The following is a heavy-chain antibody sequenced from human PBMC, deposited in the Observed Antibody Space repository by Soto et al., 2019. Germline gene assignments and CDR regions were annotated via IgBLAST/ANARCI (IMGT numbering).Heavy chain of an antibody. V-gene: IGHV3-15*01. Sequence: PVGSLRLSCAASGFTFSNAWMSWVRQAPGKGLEWVGRIKSKTDGGTTDYAAPVKGRFTISRDDSKNTLYLQMNSLKTEDTAVYYCTTVRDTAMVLYGMDVWGQGTTVTVSS. CDR2: IKSKTDGGTT. J-gene: IGHJ6*02. CDR1: GFTFSNAW. D-gene: IGHD5-18*01. CDR3: TTVRDTAMVLYGMDV.